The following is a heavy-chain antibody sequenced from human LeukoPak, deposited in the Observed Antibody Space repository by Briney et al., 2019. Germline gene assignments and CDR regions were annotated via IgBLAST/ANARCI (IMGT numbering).Heavy chain of an antibody. J-gene: IGHJ5*02. V-gene: IGHV4-30-2*01. D-gene: IGHD3-10*01. CDR2: IFHSGHS. Sequence: SETLSVTCAVSGDSINGGGYSWSWIRQPSGKGLEWIGYIFHSGHSYFNPSLKSRVTISVDRSKNQFSLRLTSVTAADTAIYYCARELWFVNAPGSWLDPWGQGTQVTVSS. CDR1: GDSINGGGYS. CDR3: ARELWFVNAPGSWLDP.